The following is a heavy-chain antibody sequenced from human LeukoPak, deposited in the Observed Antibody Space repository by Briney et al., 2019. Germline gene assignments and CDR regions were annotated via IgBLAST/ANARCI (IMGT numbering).Heavy chain of an antibody. D-gene: IGHD2-21*01. CDR3: ARRLAQTKGFDD. CDR2: ISTSGDGT. CDR1: GFTFSSHG. J-gene: IGHJ4*02. V-gene: IGHV3-23*01. Sequence: GGSLRLSCAASGFTFSSHGMSWVRQTPGEGLEWVSSISTSGDGTVYADSVKGQVTISRDNSKNTLYLQMNSLRAEDTAVYYCARRLAQTKGFDDWGQGTLVTVSS.